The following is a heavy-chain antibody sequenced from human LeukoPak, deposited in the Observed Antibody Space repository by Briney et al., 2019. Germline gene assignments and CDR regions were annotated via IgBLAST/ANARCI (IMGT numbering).Heavy chain of an antibody. CDR3: ARDRRYYDSSGYYLNDAFDI. Sequence: SETLSLTCTVSGGSISSSSYYWGWIRQPPGKGLEWIGSIYYSGSTYYNPSLKSRVTISVDTSKNQFSLKLSSVTAADTAVYYCARDRRYYDSSGYYLNDAFDIWGQGTMVTVSS. CDR2: IYYSGST. J-gene: IGHJ3*02. V-gene: IGHV4-39*07. D-gene: IGHD3-22*01. CDR1: GGSISSSSYY.